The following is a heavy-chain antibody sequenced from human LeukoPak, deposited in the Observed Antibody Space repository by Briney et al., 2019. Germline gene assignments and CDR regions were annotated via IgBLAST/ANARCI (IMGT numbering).Heavy chain of an antibody. Sequence: ASVKVSCKASGYTFTSYYTHWVRQAPGQGLEWMGIINPSGGSTSYAQKFQGRVTMTRDTSTSTVYMELSSLRSEDTAVYYCARDRYYYDSSGYIRGISFDYWGQGTLVTVSP. CDR1: GYTFTSYY. D-gene: IGHD3-22*01. CDR2: INPSGGST. CDR3: ARDRYYYDSSGYIRGISFDY. V-gene: IGHV1-46*01. J-gene: IGHJ4*02.